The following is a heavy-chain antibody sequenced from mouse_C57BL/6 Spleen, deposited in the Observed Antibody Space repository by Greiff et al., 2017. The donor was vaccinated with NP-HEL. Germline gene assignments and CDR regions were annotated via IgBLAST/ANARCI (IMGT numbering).Heavy chain of an antibody. CDR1: GYSFTDYN. J-gene: IGHJ3*01. D-gene: IGHD1-1*01. Sequence: VQLKQSGPELVKPGASVKISCKASGYSFTDYNMNWVKQSNGKSLEWIGVINPNYGTTSYNQKFKGKATLTVDQSSSTAYMQLNSLTSEDSAVYYCASPITTVVAPFAYWGQGTLVTVSA. CDR2: INPNYGTT. V-gene: IGHV1-39*01. CDR3: ASPITTVVAPFAY.